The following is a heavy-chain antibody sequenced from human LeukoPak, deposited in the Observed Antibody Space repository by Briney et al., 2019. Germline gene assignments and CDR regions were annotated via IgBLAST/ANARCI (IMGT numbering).Heavy chain of an antibody. J-gene: IGHJ4*02. CDR1: GGSFSGYY. Sequence: SETLSLTCAVYGGSFSGYYWSWIRQPPGKGLEWIGEINHSGSTNYNPSLKSRVTISVDTSKNQFSLKLSSVTAADTAVCYCARGPGSVDYYDSSGYLDYWGQGTLVTVSS. D-gene: IGHD3-22*01. V-gene: IGHV4-34*01. CDR2: INHSGST. CDR3: ARGPGSVDYYDSSGYLDY.